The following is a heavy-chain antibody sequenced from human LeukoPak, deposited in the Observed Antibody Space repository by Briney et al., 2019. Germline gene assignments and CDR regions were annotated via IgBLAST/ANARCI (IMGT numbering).Heavy chain of an antibody. Sequence: ASVKVSCKASGYTFTGYYMHWVRQAPGQGLEWMGWINPNSGGTNYAQKFQGRVTMTRDTSISTAYMELSGLRSDDTAVYYCARDQRRNLYYFDYWGQGTLVTVSS. CDR1: GYTFTGYY. CDR2: INPNSGGT. CDR3: ARDQRRNLYYFDY. V-gene: IGHV1-2*02. J-gene: IGHJ4*02.